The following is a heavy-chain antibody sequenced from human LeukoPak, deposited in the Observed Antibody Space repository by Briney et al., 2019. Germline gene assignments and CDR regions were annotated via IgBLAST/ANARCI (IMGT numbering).Heavy chain of an antibody. Sequence: ASVKVSCKASGYTFTTYAMNWVRQAPGQGLEWMGWINTGTGNPTYAQGFTGRFVFSLDTSVSTAYLQISSLKAEDTAVYYCARVLAMVRGAPFDSWGQGTLVTVSS. V-gene: IGHV7-4-1*02. D-gene: IGHD3-10*01. CDR3: ARVLAMVRGAPFDS. CDR1: GYTFTTYA. J-gene: IGHJ4*02. CDR2: INTGTGNP.